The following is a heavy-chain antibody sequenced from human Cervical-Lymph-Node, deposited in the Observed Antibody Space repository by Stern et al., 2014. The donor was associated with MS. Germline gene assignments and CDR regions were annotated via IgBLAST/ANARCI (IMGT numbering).Heavy chain of an antibody. J-gene: IGHJ6*02. CDR3: ARLNLEWLLTTPIYNMDV. CDR2: IHLGESYI. CDR1: GYMFTSYW. Sequence: VQLVQSGAEVKKPGESLRISCEGSGYMFTSYWINWVRQMPGKGLEWMGRIHLGESYINYSPSFQGHVTISADKSISTAYLQWSSLKASDTAIYYCARLNLEWLLTTPIYNMDVWGQGTTVTVSS. V-gene: IGHV5-10-1*01. D-gene: IGHD3-3*01.